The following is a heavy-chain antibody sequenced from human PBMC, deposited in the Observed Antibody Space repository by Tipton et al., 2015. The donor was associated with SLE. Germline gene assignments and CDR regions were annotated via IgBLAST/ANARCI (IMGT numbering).Heavy chain of an antibody. Sequence: SLRLSCAASGFTFSSYSMNWVRQAPGKGLEWVSYISSSSSTIYYADSVKGRFTISRDKAKNSLYLQMNSLRAEDTAVYYCAMPGLSRGVVGALGYWGQGTLVTVSS. CDR3: AMPGLSRGVVGALGY. J-gene: IGHJ4*02. D-gene: IGHD1-26*01. V-gene: IGHV3-48*01. CDR1: GFTFSSYS. CDR2: ISSSSSTI.